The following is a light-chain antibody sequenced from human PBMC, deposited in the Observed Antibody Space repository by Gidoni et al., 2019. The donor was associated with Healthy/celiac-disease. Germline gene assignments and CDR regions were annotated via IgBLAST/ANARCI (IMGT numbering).Light chain of an antibody. V-gene: IGKV1-33*01. CDR3: QQYDNLPWT. CDR2: DAS. J-gene: IGKJ1*01. Sequence: DIPLTQSPSSLSASVGDSVTITCQASQDSSNYLNWYQQKPGKAPKLLIYDASNLETGVPSRFSGSGSGTDFTFTISSLQPEDIATYYCQQYDNLPWTFGQGTKVEIK. CDR1: QDSSNY.